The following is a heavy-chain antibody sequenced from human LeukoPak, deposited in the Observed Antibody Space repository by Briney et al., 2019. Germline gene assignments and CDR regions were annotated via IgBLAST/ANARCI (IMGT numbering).Heavy chain of an antibody. V-gene: IGHV4-39*01. CDR1: GGSISSSSYY. D-gene: IGHD3-3*01. Sequence: SESLSLTCTVSGGSISSSSYYWGWIRQPPGKGLDWIGSIYYSGSTYYNPSLKSRVTISVDTSKNQFSLKLSSVTVADTAVYYCARPSTTIFGVVIDYWGQGTLVTVSS. J-gene: IGHJ4*02. CDR2: IYYSGST. CDR3: ARPSTTIFGVVIDY.